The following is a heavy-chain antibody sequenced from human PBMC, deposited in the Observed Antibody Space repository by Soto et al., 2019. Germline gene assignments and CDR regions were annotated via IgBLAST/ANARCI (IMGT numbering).Heavy chain of an antibody. CDR3: ARAIAARPYYYYYGMDV. CDR1: GYTFTSYG. V-gene: IGHV1-18*01. J-gene: IGHJ6*02. D-gene: IGHD6-6*01. CDR2: ISAYNGNT. Sequence: QVQLVQSGAEVKKPGASVKVSCKASGYTFTSYGISWVRQAPGQGLEWMGWISAYNGNTNYAQKLQGRVTMTTDTSTITGYMELRSLRSDDTAVYYCARAIAARPYYYYYGMDVWGQGTTVTVSS.